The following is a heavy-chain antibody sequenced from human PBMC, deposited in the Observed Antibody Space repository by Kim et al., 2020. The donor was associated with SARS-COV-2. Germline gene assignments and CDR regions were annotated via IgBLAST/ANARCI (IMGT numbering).Heavy chain of an antibody. V-gene: IGHV3-30-3*01. Sequence: GGSLRLSCAASGFTFSSYAMHWVRQAPGKGLEWVAVISYDGSNKYYADSVKGRFTISRDNSKNTLYLQMNSLRAEDTAVYYCVGELLTDFDYWGQGTLVTVSS. CDR1: GFTFSSYA. CDR2: ISYDGSNK. CDR3: VGELLTDFDY. J-gene: IGHJ4*02. D-gene: IGHD1-26*01.